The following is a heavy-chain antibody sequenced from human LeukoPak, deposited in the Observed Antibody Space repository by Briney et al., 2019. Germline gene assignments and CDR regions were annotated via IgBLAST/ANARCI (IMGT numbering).Heavy chain of an antibody. J-gene: IGHJ6*02. CDR2: IFYGGST. V-gene: IGHV4-59*02. CDR1: GVSVSSYY. CDR3: ARSGFRDYYFAMDV. D-gene: IGHD3-22*01. Sequence: SETLSLTCTVSGVSVSSYYRSWLRQLPGKGLEWIGFIFYGGSTNYNPSLKSRVTISEDTSKNQFSLKLSSVTAADTAVYYCARSGFRDYYFAMDVWGQGTTVTVSS.